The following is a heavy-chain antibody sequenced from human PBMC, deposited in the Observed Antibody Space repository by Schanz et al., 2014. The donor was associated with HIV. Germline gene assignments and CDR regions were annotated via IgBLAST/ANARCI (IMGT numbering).Heavy chain of an antibody. J-gene: IGHJ4*02. V-gene: IGHV3-30*18. CDR2: ESYDGSNK. D-gene: IGHD6-13*01. CDR1: GFTFSSYG. Sequence: QVQLVESGGGVVQPGRSLRLSCAASGFTFSSYGMHWVRQAPGKGLEWVAVESYDGSNKYYADSVKGRFTISRDISKNTLYLQMNSLRAEDTAVYYCAKEEQQLGGVGGYHFDYWGQGTLVTVSS. CDR3: AKEEQQLGGVGGYHFDY.